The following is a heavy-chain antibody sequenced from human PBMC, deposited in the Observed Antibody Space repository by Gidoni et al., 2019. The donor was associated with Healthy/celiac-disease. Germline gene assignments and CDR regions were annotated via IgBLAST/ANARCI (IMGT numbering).Heavy chain of an antibody. CDR2: IIPIFGTA. D-gene: IGHD1-26*01. J-gene: IGHJ4*02. Sequence: QVQLVQSGAEVKNPGSSVKVSCKASGGTFSSYAISWVRQAPGQGLEWMGGIIPIFGTANYAQKFQGRVTITADESTSTAYMELSSLRSEDTAVYYCAILVGATVEPQRSHPLDYWGQGTLVTVSS. CDR3: AILVGATVEPQRSHPLDY. V-gene: IGHV1-69*01. CDR1: GGTFSSYA.